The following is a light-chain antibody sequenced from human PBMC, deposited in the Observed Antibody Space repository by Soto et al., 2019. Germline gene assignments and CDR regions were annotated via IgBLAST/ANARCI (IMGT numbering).Light chain of an antibody. V-gene: IGKV1-5*03. J-gene: IGKJ1*01. CDR1: QTISSW. CDR3: QPYNSYSEA. CDR2: KAS. Sequence: DIQMTQSPSTLSGSVGDRVTITCRASQTISSWLAWYQQKPGKAPKLLIYKASTLKSGVPSRFSGSGSGTEFTLTISSLQPDDFAPYYCQPYNSYSEALGQGTKADIK.